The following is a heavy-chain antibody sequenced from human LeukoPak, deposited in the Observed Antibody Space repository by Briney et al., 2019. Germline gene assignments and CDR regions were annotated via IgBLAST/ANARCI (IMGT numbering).Heavy chain of an antibody. Sequence: GASVKVSCKASGYTFTGYYMHWVRQAPGQGLEWMGWINPNSGGTNYAQKFQGRVTMTRDTSISTAYMELSRLRSDDTAVYYCARVGGATVGYYDSSGYTDLGFDYWGQGTLVTVSS. V-gene: IGHV1-2*02. CDR1: GYTFTGYY. CDR3: ARVGGATVGYYDSSGYTDLGFDY. CDR2: INPNSGGT. D-gene: IGHD3-22*01. J-gene: IGHJ4*02.